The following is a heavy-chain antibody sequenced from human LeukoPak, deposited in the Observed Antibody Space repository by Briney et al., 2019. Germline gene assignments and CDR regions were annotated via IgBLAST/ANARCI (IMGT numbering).Heavy chain of an antibody. Sequence: SVKVSCKASGGTFSSYAISWVRQAPGQGLEWMGGIIPIFGTANYAQKFQGRVTITADESTSTAYMELSSLRSEDTAVYYCARTTPHIRFYYYYYVDVWGKGTTVTVSS. CDR3: ARTTPHIRFYYYYYVDV. J-gene: IGHJ6*03. D-gene: IGHD1-14*01. CDR2: IIPIFGTA. CDR1: GGTFSSYA. V-gene: IGHV1-69*13.